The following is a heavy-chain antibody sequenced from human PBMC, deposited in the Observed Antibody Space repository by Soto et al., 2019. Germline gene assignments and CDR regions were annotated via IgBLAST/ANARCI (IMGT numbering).Heavy chain of an antibody. CDR3: ARDRAPNPARFAAFDI. V-gene: IGHV1-69*01. J-gene: IGHJ3*02. CDR1: GGTFSSYA. D-gene: IGHD3-10*01. Sequence: QVQLVQSGAEVKKPGSSVKVSCKASGGTFSSYAISWVRQAPGQWLEWMGGIIPIFGTANYAQKFQGRATITADESTSTAYMELSSLISEDTAVYYCARDRAPNPARFAAFDIWGQGTMVTVSS. CDR2: IIPIFGTA.